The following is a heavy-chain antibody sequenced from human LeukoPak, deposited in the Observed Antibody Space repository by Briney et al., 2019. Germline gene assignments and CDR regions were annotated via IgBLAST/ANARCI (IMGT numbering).Heavy chain of an antibody. CDR1: GFTFW. V-gene: IGHV3-7*01. CDR2: INQDGSEK. J-gene: IGHJ6*04. CDR3: ARYNYGSSAMDV. Sequence: AGGSLRLSCAASGFTFWMSWVRQAPGKGLEWVANINQDGSEKYYVDSVKGRFIIFRDNAKNSVYLQMNSLRAEDTALYYCARYNYGSSAMDVWGTGTTVTVSS. D-gene: IGHD3-10*01.